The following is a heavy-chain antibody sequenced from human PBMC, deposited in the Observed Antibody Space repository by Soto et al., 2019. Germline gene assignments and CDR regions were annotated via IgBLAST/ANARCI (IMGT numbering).Heavy chain of an antibody. V-gene: IGHV3-33*01. D-gene: IGHD1-1*01. CDR2: IWYDGSKT. CDR3: ARDRSAGDYFYYGMDV. J-gene: IGHJ6*02. CDR1: GTTFNRNG. Sequence: PGGSLRLSCAASGTTFNRNGMHWVRQAPGKGLEWVAVIWYDGSKTAYSDSVKGRFTISRDNAKNKLYLQMNSVRDEDTAIYYCARDRSAGDYFYYGMDVWGQGTTVTVSS.